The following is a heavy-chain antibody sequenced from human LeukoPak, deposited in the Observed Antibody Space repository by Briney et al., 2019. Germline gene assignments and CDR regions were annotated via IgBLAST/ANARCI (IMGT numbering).Heavy chain of an antibody. CDR1: GDSISSYY. CDR3: ARDGRFPPEVLPRYFDY. D-gene: IGHD1-26*01. V-gene: IGHV4-59*12. J-gene: IGHJ4*02. CDR2: IYYSGST. Sequence: SETLSLTCTVSGDSISSYYCSWIRQPPGKGLEWIGYIYYSGSTSYNPSLKSRVTISPDTSNNQFSLKLRSVTAADTAVYYCARDGRFPPEVLPRYFDYWGQGTLVTVSS.